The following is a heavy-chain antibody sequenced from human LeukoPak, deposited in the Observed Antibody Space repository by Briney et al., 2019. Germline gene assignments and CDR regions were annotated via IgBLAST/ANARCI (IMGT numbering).Heavy chain of an antibody. V-gene: IGHV3-48*03. Sequence: PGGSLRLSCAASGFTFSSFGMNWVRQAPGKGLEWVSYSSGTGSTRHYADSVKGRFTISRDNAKNSLYLQMNSLRDEDTAVYYCASVVGYCIGSTCYPDYWGQGTLVTVSS. CDR2: SSGTGSTR. J-gene: IGHJ4*02. D-gene: IGHD2-15*01. CDR3: ASVVGYCIGSTCYPDY. CDR1: GFTFSSFG.